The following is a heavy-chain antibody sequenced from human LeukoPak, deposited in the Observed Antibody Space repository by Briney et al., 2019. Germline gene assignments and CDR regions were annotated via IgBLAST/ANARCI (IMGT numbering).Heavy chain of an antibody. CDR1: GFTFSSYS. Sequence: GGSLRLSCAASGFTFSSYSMNWVRQAPGKGLEWVSYISSSSSTIYYADSVKGRFTISRDNAKNSLYLQMNSLRAEDTAVYYCASLDCSSTSCPAQKPTDAFDIWGQGTMVTVSS. J-gene: IGHJ3*02. CDR2: ISSSSSTI. V-gene: IGHV3-48*01. CDR3: ASLDCSSTSCPAQKPTDAFDI. D-gene: IGHD2-2*01.